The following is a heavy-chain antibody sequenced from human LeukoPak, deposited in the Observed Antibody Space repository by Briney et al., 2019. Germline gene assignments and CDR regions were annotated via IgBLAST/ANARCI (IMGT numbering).Heavy chain of an antibody. Sequence: GGSLRLSCAASGLTFSKYSMTWVRQAPGKGLEWVSFIDTSSSTMYYTDSVKGRFTISRDNAKNSLYLQMNSLKVEDTARYYCARLVDQHVQPGDYWGQGTLVTVSS. CDR2: IDTSSSTM. CDR3: ARLVDQHVQPGDY. D-gene: IGHD2-15*01. J-gene: IGHJ4*02. V-gene: IGHV3-48*04. CDR1: GLTFSKYS.